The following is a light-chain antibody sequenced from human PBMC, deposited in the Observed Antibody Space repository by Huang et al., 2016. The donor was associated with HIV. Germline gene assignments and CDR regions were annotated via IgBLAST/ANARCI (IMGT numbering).Light chain of an antibody. CDR3: QQYYSTPT. CDR1: QPFWYSSNNETY. Sequence: DIVMTQSPDSLAVALGERVTLNCKSSQPFWYSSNNETYLAWYQQRPRQPPRLLIHGASARESGVPERFSGSGSETDFTLTISGLQAEDVAVYYCQQYYSTPTFGGGTKVEI. J-gene: IGKJ4*01. V-gene: IGKV4-1*01. CDR2: GAS.